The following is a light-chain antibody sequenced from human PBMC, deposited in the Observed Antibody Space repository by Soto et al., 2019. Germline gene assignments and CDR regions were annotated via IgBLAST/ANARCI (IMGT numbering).Light chain of an antibody. CDR3: QQRTNWPPMYT. V-gene: IGKV3-11*01. CDR2: DTS. J-gene: IGKJ2*01. CDR1: QTFSTY. Sequence: EIVLTQSPATLSLSPGERATLSCRASQTFSTYLAWYQQKPGQAPRLLIYDTSNRATGVPARFSGSGSGTDFTITISILEPEDVAVYYCQQRTNWPPMYTFGQGTKLDIK.